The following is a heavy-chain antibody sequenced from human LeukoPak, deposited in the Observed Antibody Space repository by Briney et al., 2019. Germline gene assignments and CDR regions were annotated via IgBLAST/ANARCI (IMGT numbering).Heavy chain of an antibody. V-gene: IGHV4-59*01. Sequence: SETLCLTCTVSGGSISNNYWTWIRQPPGKGLEWIGYFYNSGSTNYNPSLKSRVTISVDTSKNQFSLKLTSVTAADTAVYYCARGDSSGHPAFDYWGQGTLVTVSS. CDR1: GGSISNNY. J-gene: IGHJ4*02. D-gene: IGHD3-22*01. CDR3: ARGDSSGHPAFDY. CDR2: FYNSGST.